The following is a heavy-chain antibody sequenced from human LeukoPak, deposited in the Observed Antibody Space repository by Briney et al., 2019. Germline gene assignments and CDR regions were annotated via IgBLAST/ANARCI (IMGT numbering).Heavy chain of an antibody. Sequence: ASVEVSCKVSGYTLTELSMHWVRQAPGKGLEWMGGFDPEDGETIYAQKFRGRVTMTEDTSTDTAYMELSSLRSEDTAVYYCATLDSYEDFQHWGQGTLVTVSS. D-gene: IGHD5-12*01. CDR3: ATLDSYEDFQH. CDR2: FDPEDGET. CDR1: GYTLTELS. V-gene: IGHV1-24*01. J-gene: IGHJ1*01.